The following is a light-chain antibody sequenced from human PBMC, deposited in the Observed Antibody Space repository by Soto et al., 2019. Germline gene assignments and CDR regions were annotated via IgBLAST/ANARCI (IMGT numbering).Light chain of an antibody. Sequence: DIQMTQSPSTLSASVGDRVTITCRASQSISSWLAWYQQKPGKAPNLLIYKASSLESGVPSRFSGSGSGTEFPLTISSLQPDDFATYYCQQYNSYSGYTFGQGTKLEIK. V-gene: IGKV1-5*03. CDR3: QQYNSYSGYT. CDR1: QSISSW. CDR2: KAS. J-gene: IGKJ2*01.